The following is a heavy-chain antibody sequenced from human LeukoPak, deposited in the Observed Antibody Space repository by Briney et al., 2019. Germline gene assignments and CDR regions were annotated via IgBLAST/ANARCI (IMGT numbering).Heavy chain of an antibody. CDR3: AELGITMIGGV. CDR2: ISSSGSTI. CDR1: GFTFSSYE. J-gene: IGHJ6*04. D-gene: IGHD3-10*02. Sequence: GGSLRLSCAASGFTFSSYEMNWVRQAPGKGLEWVSYISSSGSTIFYADSVKGRFTISRDNANNTLYLQMNSLRAEDTAVYYCAELGITMIGGVWGKGTTVTISS. V-gene: IGHV3-48*03.